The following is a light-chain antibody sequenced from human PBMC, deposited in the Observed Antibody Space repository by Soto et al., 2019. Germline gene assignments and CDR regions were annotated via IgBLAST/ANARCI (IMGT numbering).Light chain of an antibody. CDR2: DAS. V-gene: IGKV3-11*01. CDR3: QQRSTTWT. Sequence: EIVLTQSPATLSLSPGERATLSCRASQSVSSYLAWYQQKPGQAPRLLIYDASNRATGIPARFSGSGSGTDFTLTITSLEPDDFAVYYCQQRSTTWTFGQGPKVEIK. J-gene: IGKJ1*01. CDR1: QSVSSY.